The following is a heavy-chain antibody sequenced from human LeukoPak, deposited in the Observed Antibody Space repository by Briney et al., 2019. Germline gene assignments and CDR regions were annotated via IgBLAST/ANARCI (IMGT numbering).Heavy chain of an antibody. V-gene: IGHV4-34*01. J-gene: IGHJ4*02. D-gene: IGHD3-22*01. Sequence: PSETLSLTCAVYGGSFSGYYLSWIRQPPGKGLEWIGEINHSGSTNYNPSLKSRVTISVDTSKNQFSLKLSSVTAGDTAVYYCARDDSSGYLDWGQGTLVTVSS. CDR1: GGSFSGYY. CDR2: INHSGST. CDR3: ARDDSSGYLD.